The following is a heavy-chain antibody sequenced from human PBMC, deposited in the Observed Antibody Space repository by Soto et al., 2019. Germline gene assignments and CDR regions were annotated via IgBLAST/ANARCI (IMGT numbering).Heavy chain of an antibody. CDR2: IYYSGST. Sequence: SETLSLTCTVSGGSISSSSYYWGWIRQPPGKGLEWIGSIYYSGSTYYNPSLKSRVTISVDTSKNQFSLKLSSVTAADTAVYYCARHGGYSGYDLHDWSFDIWGQGTMVTVSS. J-gene: IGHJ3*02. V-gene: IGHV4-39*01. D-gene: IGHD5-12*01. CDR1: GGSISSSSYY. CDR3: ARHGGYSGYDLHDWSFDI.